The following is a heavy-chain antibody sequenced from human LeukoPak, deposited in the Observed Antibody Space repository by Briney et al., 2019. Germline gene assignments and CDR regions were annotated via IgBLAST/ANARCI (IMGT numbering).Heavy chain of an antibody. V-gene: IGHV4-34*01. CDR2: MSHTGAT. CDR1: GGSFSGYY. J-gene: IGHJ6*02. D-gene: IGHD3-9*01. Sequence: SETLSLTCAVFGGSFSGYYWSWIRQSPEKGLEWIGEMSHTGATDYNPSLKSRVTVSVDTSKKQFSLNLRSVTAADTAVYYCARGLHYNILTGGMDVWGQGTTVSVSS. CDR3: ARGLHYNILTGGMDV.